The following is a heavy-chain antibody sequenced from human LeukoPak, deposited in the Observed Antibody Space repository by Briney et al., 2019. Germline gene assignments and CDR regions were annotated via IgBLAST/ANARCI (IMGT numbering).Heavy chain of an antibody. CDR1: GFTFSSYG. D-gene: IGHD2-8*01. V-gene: IGHV3-23*01. Sequence: GGSLRLSCAASGFTFSSYGMSWVRQAAGKGLEWVSATSGSGGRTYYADSVKGRFTISRDNSKNTLYLQMNSLRAEDTAVYYCAKDNGAWGFDYWGQGTLVTVSS. J-gene: IGHJ4*02. CDR2: TSGSGGRT. CDR3: AKDNGAWGFDY.